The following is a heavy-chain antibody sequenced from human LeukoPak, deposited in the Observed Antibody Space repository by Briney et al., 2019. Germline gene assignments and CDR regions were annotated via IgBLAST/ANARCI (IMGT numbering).Heavy chain of an antibody. V-gene: IGHV4-4*02. CDR3: ARGQDYYYDSSGYRLFFDY. D-gene: IGHD3-22*01. CDR1: GGSISSSHW. J-gene: IGHJ4*02. Sequence: SETLSLTCAVSGGSISSSHWWSWVRQPPGKGLEWIGEIYHSGSTSYNPSLKSRVTISVDKSKNQFSLKLSSVAAADTAVYYCARGQDYYYDSSGYRLFFDYWGQGTLVTVSS. CDR2: IYHSGST.